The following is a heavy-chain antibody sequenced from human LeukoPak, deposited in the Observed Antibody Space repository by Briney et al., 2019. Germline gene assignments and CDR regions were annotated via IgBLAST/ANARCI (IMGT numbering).Heavy chain of an antibody. CDR3: AREGDPLIVATPSYYYGMDV. CDR1: GYTFTGYY. CDR2: INPNSGGT. V-gene: IGHV1-2*04. Sequence: ASVKVSCKASGYTFTGYYMHWVRQAPGQGLEWMGWINPNSGGTNYAQKFQGWVTMTRDTSISTAYMELSRLRSDDTAVYYCAREGDPLIVATPSYYYGMDVWGRGTTVTVSS. D-gene: IGHD5-12*01. J-gene: IGHJ6*02.